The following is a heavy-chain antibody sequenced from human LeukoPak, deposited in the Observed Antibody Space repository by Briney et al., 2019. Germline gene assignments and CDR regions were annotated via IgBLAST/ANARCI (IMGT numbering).Heavy chain of an antibody. D-gene: IGHD3-10*01. CDR1: GDSISSYY. CDR2: IYYSGST. CDR3: ARHYPYGSGCYSPFYFDY. J-gene: IGHJ4*02. Sequence: PSETLSLTCTVSGDSISSYYWSWTRQPPGKGLEWIGYIYYSGSTNYNPSLKSRVTISVDTSKNQFSLKLSSVTAADTGVYYCARHYPYGSGCYSPFYFDYWRQGTLVTVSP. V-gene: IGHV4-59*08.